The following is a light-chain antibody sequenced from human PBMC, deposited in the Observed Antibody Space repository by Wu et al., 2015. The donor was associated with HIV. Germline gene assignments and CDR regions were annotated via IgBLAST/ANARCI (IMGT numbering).Light chain of an antibody. V-gene: IGKV3-11*01. CDR1: QNITKY. Sequence: DIVLTQSPDTLSLPSGERATLSCRASQNITKYLAWYQQRLGQPPRLLIYDVINRATGIPVRFSGSGSGTEFTLTINGLQSEDLAVYYCQQYNSWPGFTFGPGTKVDIK. CDR3: QQYNSWPGFT. CDR2: DVI. J-gene: IGKJ3*01.